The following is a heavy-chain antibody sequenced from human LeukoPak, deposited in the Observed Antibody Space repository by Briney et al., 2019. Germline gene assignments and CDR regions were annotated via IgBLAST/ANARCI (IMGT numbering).Heavy chain of an antibody. CDR3: ARETRDSYGPSSPYYFDY. J-gene: IGHJ4*02. CDR2: IYYSGST. CDR1: GGSISSSSYY. D-gene: IGHD5-18*01. Sequence: SETLSLTCTVSGGSISSSSYYWGWIRQPPGKGLEWIGSIYYSGSTYYNPSLKSRVTISVDTSKNQFSLKLSSVTAADTAVYYCARETRDSYGPSSPYYFDYWGQGTLVTVSS. V-gene: IGHV4-39*07.